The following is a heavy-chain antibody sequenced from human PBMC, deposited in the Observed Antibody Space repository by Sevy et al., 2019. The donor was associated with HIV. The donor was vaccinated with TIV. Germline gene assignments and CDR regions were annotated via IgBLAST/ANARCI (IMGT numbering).Heavy chain of an antibody. CDR2: ISGSGGST. V-gene: IGHV3-23*01. J-gene: IGHJ4*02. Sequence: GGSLRLSCAVSGFTFSSYAMSWVRHAPGKGLEWVSAISGSGGSTYYADSVKGRFTISRDNSKNTLYLQMNSLRAEDTAVYYCAKDQGSWNDEDGSAFDYWGQGTLVTVSS. CDR1: GFTFSSYA. CDR3: AKDQGSWNDEDGSAFDY. D-gene: IGHD1-1*01.